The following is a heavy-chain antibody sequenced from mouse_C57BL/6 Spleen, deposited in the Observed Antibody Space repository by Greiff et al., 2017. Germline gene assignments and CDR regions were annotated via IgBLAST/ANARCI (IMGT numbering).Heavy chain of an antibody. J-gene: IGHJ1*03. CDR2: INPNNGGT. V-gene: IGHV1-18*01. CDR3: ARDYGSRKGYFDV. D-gene: IGHD1-1*01. Sequence: EVQRVESGPELVKPGASVKIPCKASGYTFTDYNMDWVKQSHGKSLEWIGDINPNNGGTIYNQKFKGKATLTVDKSSSTAYMELRSLTSEDTAVYYCARDYGSRKGYFDVWGTGTTVTVSS. CDR1: GYTFTDYN.